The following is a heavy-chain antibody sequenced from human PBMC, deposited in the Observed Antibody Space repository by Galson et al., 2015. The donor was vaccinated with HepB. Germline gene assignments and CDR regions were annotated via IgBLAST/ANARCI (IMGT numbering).Heavy chain of an antibody. CDR2: MSGSGHRI. D-gene: IGHD3-16*01. Sequence: SLRLSCAAYGFSFNEYAMSWVRQAPGKGLEWISVMSGSGHRIACSDSVKGRFTVSRDNSKNTVYLQMNSLRADDTALYYCARECFAGNVGDAFDIWGLGRRVTVSS. CDR3: ARECFAGNVGDAFDI. CDR1: GFSFNEYA. J-gene: IGHJ3*02. V-gene: IGHV3-23*01.